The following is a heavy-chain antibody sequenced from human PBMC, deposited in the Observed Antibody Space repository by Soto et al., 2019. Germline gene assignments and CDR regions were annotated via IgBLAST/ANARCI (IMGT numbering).Heavy chain of an antibody. CDR2: ISSSGSTR. V-gene: IGHV3-11*01. CDR3: ARESEIGGVGSFDP. CDR1: GFTFSDYY. Sequence: GGSLRLSCVVSGFTFSDYYMSWIRQAPGKGLEWVSYISSSGSTRYYADSVKGRFTISRDNAKNSLYLQMNSLRAEDTAVYYCARESEIGGVGSFDPWGQGTLVTVSS. D-gene: IGHD3-16*01. J-gene: IGHJ5*02.